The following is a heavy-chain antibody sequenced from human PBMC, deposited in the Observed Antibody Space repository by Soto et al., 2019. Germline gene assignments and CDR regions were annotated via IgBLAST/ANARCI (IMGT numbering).Heavy chain of an antibody. Sequence: WGSLRLSCAASGFTFSSYGMHWVRQAPGKGLEWVSVIWYDGSNKYYADSVKGRFTISRDNSKNTLYLQMNSLRAEDTAVYYCARQTYYYDSSGYSSFDFWGQGTLVTVSS. CDR3: ARQTYYYDSSGYSSFDF. J-gene: IGHJ4*02. D-gene: IGHD3-22*01. V-gene: IGHV3-33*01. CDR2: IWYDGSNK. CDR1: GFTFSSYG.